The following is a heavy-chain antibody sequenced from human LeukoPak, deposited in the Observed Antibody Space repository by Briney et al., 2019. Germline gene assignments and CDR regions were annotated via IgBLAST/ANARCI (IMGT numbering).Heavy chain of an antibody. D-gene: IGHD3-3*01. CDR1: GGSFSGYY. CDR3: AREKYYDFWCGYYSRFDY. CDR2: INHSGST. V-gene: IGHV4-34*01. Sequence: SETLSLTCAVYGGSFSGYYWSWIRHPPGKGLEWIGEINHSGSTNYNPSLKSRITISVDTSKNQFSLKLSSVTAADPAVSYCAREKYYDFWCGYYSRFDYWGRGTLVTVSS. J-gene: IGHJ4*02.